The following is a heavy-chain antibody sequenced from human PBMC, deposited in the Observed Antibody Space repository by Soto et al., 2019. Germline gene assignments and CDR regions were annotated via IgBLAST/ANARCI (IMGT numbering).Heavy chain of an antibody. J-gene: IGHJ3*02. CDR2: IWYDGSKK. D-gene: IGHD4-17*01. CDR3: ARGRGGSYGGNSAHFDI. V-gene: IGHV3-33*01. Sequence: QVQLVESGGGVVQPGTSLRLSCEASGFTFSGFGMHWVRQAPGKGLEWVAVIWYDGSKKYYADCVKGRFTISRDNSKNALYVQMTSLRAEDTAVYYCARGRGGSYGGNSAHFDIWGQGTRVPVSS. CDR1: GFTFSGFG.